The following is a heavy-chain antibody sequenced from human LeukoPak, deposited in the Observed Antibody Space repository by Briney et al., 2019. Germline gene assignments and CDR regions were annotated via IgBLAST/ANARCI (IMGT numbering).Heavy chain of an antibody. CDR3: ARGSRYYDSSGYSHYGMDV. J-gene: IGHJ6*02. V-gene: IGHV4-30-2*01. Sequence: PSETLSLTCTVSGGSISSGGYSWSWIRQPPGKGLEWIGYIYHSGSTYYNPSLKSRVTISVDRSKNQFSLKLSSVTAADTAVYYCARGSRYYDSSGYSHYGMDVWGQGTTVTVSS. D-gene: IGHD3-22*01. CDR1: GGSISSGGYS. CDR2: IYHSGST.